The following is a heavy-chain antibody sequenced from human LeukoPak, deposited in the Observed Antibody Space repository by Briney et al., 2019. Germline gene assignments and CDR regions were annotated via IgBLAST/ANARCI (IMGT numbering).Heavy chain of an antibody. CDR2: INHNGDVN. D-gene: IGHD3-16*01. V-gene: IGHV3-7*03. Sequence: GGSLRLSCAASGFTFSSYWMNWARQAPGKGLEWVASINHNGDVNYYVDSVKGRFTISRDNAKNLLYLQMSNLRAEDTAVYFCARGGGLDVWGQGATVTVSS. CDR3: ARGGGLDV. CDR1: GFTFSSYW. J-gene: IGHJ6*02.